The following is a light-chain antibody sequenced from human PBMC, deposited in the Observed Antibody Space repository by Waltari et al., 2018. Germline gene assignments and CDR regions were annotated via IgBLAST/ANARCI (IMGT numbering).Light chain of an antibody. V-gene: IGKV4-1*01. CDR1: QSVLYSSNNKNY. CDR2: WAS. J-gene: IGKJ4*01. CDR3: QQYYSTPLT. Sequence: DIVMTQSPDSLAVSLGERATINCKSSQSVLYSSNNKNYLAWYQQKPGQPPKLLIYWASTRESGVPDRFSGGSGTDLTLTISSLQAEDVAVYYCQQYYSTPLTFGGGTKVEIK.